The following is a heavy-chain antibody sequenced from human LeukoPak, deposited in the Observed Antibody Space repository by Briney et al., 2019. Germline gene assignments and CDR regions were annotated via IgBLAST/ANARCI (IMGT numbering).Heavy chain of an antibody. J-gene: IGHJ4*02. CDR1: GGSFSGYY. V-gene: IGHV4-34*01. D-gene: IGHD6-13*01. Sequence: SETLSLTCAVYGGSFSGYYWSWIRQPPGKGLEWIGEINHSVSTNYNPSLKSRVPISVDTSKNQFSLKLSSVTAADTAVYYCARGRPGYSSSWYPLPNYFDYWGQGTLVTVSS. CDR2: INHSVST. CDR3: ARGRPGYSSSWYPLPNYFDY.